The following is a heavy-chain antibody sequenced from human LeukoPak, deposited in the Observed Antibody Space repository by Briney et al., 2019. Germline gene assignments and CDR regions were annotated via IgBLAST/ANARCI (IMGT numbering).Heavy chain of an antibody. D-gene: IGHD7-27*01. J-gene: IGHJ6*01. CDR2: INDDGSEK. CDR1: GFTLSESW. CDR3: ATYTNWVAGDM. Sequence: VGCLRLSRAASGFTLSESWKSCVRQAPGRGVEWVADINDDGSEKENVDAVKARFTISRDNAKNSLYLQMNSMRAEDTGVYYCATYTNWVAGDMWGEGSTVFVSS. V-gene: IGHV3-7*01.